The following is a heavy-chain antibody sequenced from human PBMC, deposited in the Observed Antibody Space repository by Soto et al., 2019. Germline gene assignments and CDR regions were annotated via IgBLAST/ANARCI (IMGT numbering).Heavy chain of an antibody. J-gene: IGHJ5*02. CDR3: ARDRCTLTSSSTWFDP. Sequence: PSETLSLTCTVSGDSISRCDYYWTWIRQPPGKGLEWIGYIDYSGITYSNPSLKSRITISVDTSKNQFSLRLSSVTAADTAVYYCARDRCTLTSSSTWFDPLGQANMLTVSS. V-gene: IGHV4-30-4*08. D-gene: IGHD3-16*02. CDR2: IDYSGIT. CDR1: GDSISRCDYY.